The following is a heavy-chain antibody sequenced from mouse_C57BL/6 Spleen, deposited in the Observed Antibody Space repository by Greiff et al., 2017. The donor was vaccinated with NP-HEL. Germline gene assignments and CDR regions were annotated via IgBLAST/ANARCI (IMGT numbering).Heavy chain of an antibody. V-gene: IGHV1-39*01. D-gene: IGHD1-1*01. Sequence: EVKLMESGPELVKPGASVKISCKASGYSFTDYNMNWVKQSNGKSLEWIGVINPNYGTTSYNQKFKGKATLTVDQSSSTAYMQLNSLTSEDSAVYYCARFDYYGSSLYAMDYWGKGTSVTVSS. CDR2: INPNYGTT. CDR3: ARFDYYGSSLYAMDY. J-gene: IGHJ4*01. CDR1: GYSFTDYN.